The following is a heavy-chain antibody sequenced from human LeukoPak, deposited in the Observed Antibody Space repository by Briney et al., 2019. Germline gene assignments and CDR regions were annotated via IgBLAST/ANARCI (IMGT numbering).Heavy chain of an antibody. J-gene: IGHJ4*02. CDR1: GFTFSSYA. CDR3: AKDPGGFGVYYFDY. V-gene: IGHV3-23*01. D-gene: IGHD3-10*01. CDR2: ISGSGGST. Sequence: GGSLRLSCAASGFTFSSYAMSWVRQAPGKGLEWVSAISGSGGSTYYADSVKGWFTISRDNSKNTLYLQMNSLRAEDTAVYYCAKDPGGFGVYYFDYWGQGTLVTVSS.